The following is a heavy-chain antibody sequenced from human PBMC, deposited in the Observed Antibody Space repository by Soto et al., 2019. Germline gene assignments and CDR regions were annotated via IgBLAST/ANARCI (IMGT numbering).Heavy chain of an antibody. V-gene: IGHV1-69*13. CDR3: ATYSPGWSDVLRACDI. CDR1: GGTFSSYA. J-gene: IGHJ3*02. CDR2: IIPIFGTA. D-gene: IGHD1-1*01. Sequence: SGKASCRASGGTFSSYASSWVRQAPGQGLEWMGGIIPIFGTANYAQKFQGRVTITADESTSTPYMELSSLRSEDTAVYYCATYSPGWSDVLRACDIWGQGTRV.